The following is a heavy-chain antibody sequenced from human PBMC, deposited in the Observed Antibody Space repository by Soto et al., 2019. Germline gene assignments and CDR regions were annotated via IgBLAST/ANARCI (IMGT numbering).Heavy chain of an antibody. Sequence: GASVKVSCKASGGTFSSYAISWVRQAPGQGLEWMGGIIPIFGTANYAQKFQGRVTITADESTSTAYMELSSLRSEDTAVYYCARDVEATIFGVVIPNWFDPWGQGTLVTVSS. CDR2: IIPIFGTA. D-gene: IGHD3-3*01. CDR1: GGTFSSYA. CDR3: ARDVEATIFGVVIPNWFDP. V-gene: IGHV1-69*13. J-gene: IGHJ5*02.